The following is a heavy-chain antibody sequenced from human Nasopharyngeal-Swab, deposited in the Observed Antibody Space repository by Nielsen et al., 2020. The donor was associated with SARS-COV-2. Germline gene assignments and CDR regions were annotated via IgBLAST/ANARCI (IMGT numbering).Heavy chain of an antibody. Sequence: GESLKISCAASGFTFSDYYMSWIRQAPGKGLEWVSYISSSGSTIYYADSVKGRFTISRDNAKNSLYLQMNSLRAEDTAVYYCARDLAGAVRDCSSTSCKYWGQGTLVTVSS. J-gene: IGHJ4*02. V-gene: IGHV3-11*04. CDR2: ISSSGSTI. CDR1: GFTFSDYY. D-gene: IGHD2-2*01. CDR3: ARDLAGAVRDCSSTSCKY.